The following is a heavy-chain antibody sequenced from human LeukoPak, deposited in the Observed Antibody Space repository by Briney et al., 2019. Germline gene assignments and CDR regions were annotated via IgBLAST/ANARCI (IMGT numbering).Heavy chain of an antibody. Sequence: GGSLRLSCAASGFTFSSYAMHWVRQAPGKGLEWVAVISYDGSNKYYADSVKGRFTVSRDNAKNSLYLQMNSLRAEDTAVYYCARLGARQMLEYWGQGTLVTVSS. D-gene: IGHD4-17*01. J-gene: IGHJ4*02. CDR2: ISYDGSNK. V-gene: IGHV3-30-3*01. CDR3: ARLGARQMLEY. CDR1: GFTFSSYA.